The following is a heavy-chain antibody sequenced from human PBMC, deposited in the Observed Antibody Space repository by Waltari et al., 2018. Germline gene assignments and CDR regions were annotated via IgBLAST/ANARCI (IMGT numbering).Heavy chain of an antibody. Sequence: QVQLVESGGGLVKPGGSLRLSCAACGFPFSAYYMSGIRQAPGKGLEWVSYISSSGSTIYYADSVKGRFTISRDNAKNSLYLQMNSLRAEDTAVYYCARAILGEWELLDYWGQGTLVTVSS. CDR3: ARAILGEWELLDY. D-gene: IGHD1-26*01. V-gene: IGHV3-11*04. CDR1: GFPFSAYY. CDR2: ISSSGSTI. J-gene: IGHJ4*02.